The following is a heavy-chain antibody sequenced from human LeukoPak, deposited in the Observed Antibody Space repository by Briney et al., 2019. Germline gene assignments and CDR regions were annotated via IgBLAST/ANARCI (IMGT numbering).Heavy chain of an antibody. CDR1: GFTFNSYS. V-gene: IGHV3-48*01. J-gene: IGHJ4*02. CDR2: ISSTTTFI. CDR3: ARDKYDSSGLPSY. Sequence: GGSLRLSCATSGFTFNSYSMSWVRQAPGKGLQWVSYISSTTTFIYYADSVKGRFTISGDSAKNSLYLQMNHLRAEDTAVYYCARDKYDSSGLPSYWGQGTLVTVSS. D-gene: IGHD3-22*01.